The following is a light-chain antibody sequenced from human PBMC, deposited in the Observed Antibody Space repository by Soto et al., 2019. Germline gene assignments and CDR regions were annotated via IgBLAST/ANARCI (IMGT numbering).Light chain of an antibody. CDR1: ISNIGSHT. J-gene: IGLJ2*01. CDR2: SNT. V-gene: IGLV1-44*01. Sequence: QSVLTQPPSASGTPGQTIAISCSGGISNIGSHTVNWYQQLPGTAPRLLIYSNTQRPSGVPDRFSGSKSGTSASLAISGRQSEYEGDYYCAAWDDSLNGVVFGGGNKLTVL. CDR3: AAWDDSLNGVV.